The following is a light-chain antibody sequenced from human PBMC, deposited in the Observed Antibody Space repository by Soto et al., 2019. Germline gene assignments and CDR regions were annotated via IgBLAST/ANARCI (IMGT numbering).Light chain of an antibody. Sequence: DIQMTQSPSSLSASVGDRVTITCRASLSISSDLNWYQQKPGKAPKVLIFGASSLQSGVPSRFSGSGSGTDFTLTISSLQPEDFATYYCQQSYTTPRTFGQGTKLEMK. CDR1: LSISSD. J-gene: IGKJ2*01. CDR3: QQSYTTPRT. V-gene: IGKV1-39*01. CDR2: GAS.